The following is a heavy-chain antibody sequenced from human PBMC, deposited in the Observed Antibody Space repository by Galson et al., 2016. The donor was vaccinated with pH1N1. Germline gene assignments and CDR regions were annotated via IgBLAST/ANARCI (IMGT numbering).Heavy chain of an antibody. V-gene: IGHV3-7*01. CDR2: INEDGSKK. Sequence: SLRLSCAASGFSFNTYSMHWVRQAPGKGLEWVANINEDGSKKYYVDSVKGRFTISRDNARNSLYLQMNSLGVEDTAVYYCARDPLRGALDIWGQGTKLTVSS. J-gene: IGHJ3*02. D-gene: IGHD1-26*01. CDR3: ARDPLRGALDI. CDR1: GFSFNTYS.